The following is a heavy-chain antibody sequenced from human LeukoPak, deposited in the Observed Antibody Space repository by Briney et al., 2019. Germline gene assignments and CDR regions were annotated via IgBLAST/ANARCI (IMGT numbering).Heavy chain of an antibody. Sequence: GGSLRLSCAASGFTFSSYAMSWVRQAPGKGLEWVSYISSSGSTIYYADSVKGRFTISRDNAKNSLYLQMNSLRAEDTAVYYCARGQILWFGEFNYWGQGTLVTVSS. CDR2: ISSSGSTI. J-gene: IGHJ4*02. V-gene: IGHV3-48*03. D-gene: IGHD3-10*01. CDR3: ARGQILWFGEFNY. CDR1: GFTFSSYA.